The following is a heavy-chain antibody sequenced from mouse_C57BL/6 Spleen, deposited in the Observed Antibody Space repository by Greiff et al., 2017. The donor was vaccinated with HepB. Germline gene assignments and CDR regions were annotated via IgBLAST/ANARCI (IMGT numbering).Heavy chain of an antibody. CDR2: IDPSDSYT. CDR1: GYTFTSYW. CDR3: AAVDYSNYVGYFDV. V-gene: IGHV1-69*01. D-gene: IGHD2-5*01. Sequence: VQLQQPGAELVMPGASVKLSCKASGYTFTSYWMHWVKQRPGQGLEWIGEIDPSDSYTNYNQKFKGKSTLTVDKSSSTAYMQLSSLTSEDSAVYYCAAVDYSNYVGYFDVWGTGTTVTVSS. J-gene: IGHJ1*03.